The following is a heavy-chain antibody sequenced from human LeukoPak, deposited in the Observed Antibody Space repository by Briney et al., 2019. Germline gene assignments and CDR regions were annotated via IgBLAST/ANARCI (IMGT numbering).Heavy chain of an antibody. CDR3: ARMGKDGDYSGY. J-gene: IGHJ4*02. V-gene: IGHV1-46*01. CDR1: GYTFTSYY. CDR2: INPSGGGT. Sequence: GSVKVSCKASGYTFTSYYMHWVRQAPGQGLEWMGIINPSGGGTSYAQKFQGRVAMTRDTSTSTVYMELSSLRSEDTAVYYCARMGKDGDYSGYWGQGTLVTVSS. D-gene: IGHD4-17*01.